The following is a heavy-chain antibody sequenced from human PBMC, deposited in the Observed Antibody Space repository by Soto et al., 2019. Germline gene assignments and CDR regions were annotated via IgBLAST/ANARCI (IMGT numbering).Heavy chain of an antibody. CDR1: GFTFDYYW. J-gene: IGHJ3*01. CDR2: VHSDGTTT. V-gene: IGHV3-74*01. CDR3: ARGDRGGFDL. D-gene: IGHD3-10*01. Sequence: EVQLVESGGGLVQPGESLRLSCAASGFTFDYYWMHWVRQAPGKGLVWVSRVHSDGTTTTYADSVKGRFTISRDNASKTVSLQMSSLRAEDKAIYYCARGDRGGFDLWGHGTVVTVSS.